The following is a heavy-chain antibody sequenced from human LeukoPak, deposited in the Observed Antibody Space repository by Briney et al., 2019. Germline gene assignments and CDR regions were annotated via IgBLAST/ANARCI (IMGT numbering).Heavy chain of an antibody. V-gene: IGHV4-39*07. CDR3: ASRVDYGSGSYPDY. CDR2: IYHSGST. J-gene: IGHJ4*02. D-gene: IGHD3-10*01. CDR1: GGSISSSSYY. Sequence: SETLSLTCTVSGGSISSSSYYWGWIRQPPGKGLEWIGSIYHSGSTNYNPSLKSRVTISVDKSKNQFSLKLSSVTAADTAVYYCASRVDYGSGSYPDYWGQGTLVTVSS.